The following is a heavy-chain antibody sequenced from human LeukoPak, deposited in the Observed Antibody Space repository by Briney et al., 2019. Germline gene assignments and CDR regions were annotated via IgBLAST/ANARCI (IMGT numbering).Heavy chain of an antibody. J-gene: IGHJ6*03. CDR1: GYSISSGYY. CDR3: ARGWELPYYYMDV. Sequence: PSETLSLTCTVSGYSISSGYYWGWIRQPPGKGLEWIGSIYHSGSTYYNPSLKSRVTISVDTSKNQFSLKLSSVTAADTAVYYCARGWELPYYYMDVWGKGTTVTVSS. D-gene: IGHD1-26*01. V-gene: IGHV4-38-2*02. CDR2: IYHSGST.